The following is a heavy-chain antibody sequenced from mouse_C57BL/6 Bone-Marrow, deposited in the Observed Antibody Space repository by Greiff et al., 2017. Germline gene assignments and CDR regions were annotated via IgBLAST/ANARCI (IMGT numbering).Heavy chain of an antibody. J-gene: IGHJ3*01. CDR1: GFTFSSYA. CDR2: ISDGGSYT. CDR3: ARDQFITESWFAY. V-gene: IGHV5-4*01. Sequence: EVKLVESGGGLVKPGGSLKLSCAASGFTFSSYAMSWVRQTPEKRLEWVATISDGGSYTYYPDNVKGRFTISRDNAKNNLYLQMSHLKSEDTAMYYCARDQFITESWFAYWGQGTLVTVSA. D-gene: IGHD1-1*01.